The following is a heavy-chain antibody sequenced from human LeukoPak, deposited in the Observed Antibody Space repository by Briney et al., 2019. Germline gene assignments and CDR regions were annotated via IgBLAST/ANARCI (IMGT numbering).Heavy chain of an antibody. Sequence: GGSLRLSCAGSGLTFSSYWMTLVRQAPGKGLEWVANIKPDGSEMAYVDSVKGRFTISRDNAKSSVYLQMNSLRAEDTAVYYCAKDRSCTGSSCNVGSWGQGTMVTVSS. CDR1: GLTFSSYW. J-gene: IGHJ3*01. CDR2: IKPDGSEM. D-gene: IGHD2-2*01. CDR3: AKDRSCTGSSCNVGS. V-gene: IGHV3-7*01.